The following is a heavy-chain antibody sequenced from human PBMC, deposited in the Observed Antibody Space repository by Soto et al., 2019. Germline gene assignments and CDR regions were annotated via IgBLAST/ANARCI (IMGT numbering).Heavy chain of an antibody. V-gene: IGHV4-34*01. CDR3: ARGNSGYVRNYYYYMDV. CDR1: GGSFSGYY. Sequence: SETLSLTCAVYGGSFSGYYWSWIRQPPGKGLEWIGEINHSGSTNYNPSLKSRVTISVDTSKNQFSLKLSSVTAADTAVYYCARGNSGYVRNYYYYMDVWGKGTTVTVSS. CDR2: INHSGST. D-gene: IGHD5-12*01. J-gene: IGHJ6*03.